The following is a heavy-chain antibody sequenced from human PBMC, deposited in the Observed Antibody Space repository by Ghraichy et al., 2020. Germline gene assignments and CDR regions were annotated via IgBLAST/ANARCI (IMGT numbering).Heavy chain of an antibody. Sequence: ASVKVSCKASGYTFTSYGISWVRQAPGQGLEWMGWISAYNGNTNYAQKLQGRVTMTTDTSTSTAYMELRSLRSDDTAVYYCARARYDTGPSSLLAVAGTNWFDPWGQGTLSPSPQ. D-gene: IGHD6-19*01. V-gene: IGHV1-18*01. J-gene: IGHJ5*02. CDR3: ARARYDTGPSSLLAVAGTNWFDP. CDR1: GYTFTSYG. CDR2: ISAYNGNT.